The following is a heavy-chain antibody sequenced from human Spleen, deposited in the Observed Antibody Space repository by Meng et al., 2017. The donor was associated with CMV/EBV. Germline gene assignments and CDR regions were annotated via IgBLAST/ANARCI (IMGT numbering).Heavy chain of an antibody. V-gene: IGHV5-51*01. J-gene: IGHJ4*02. CDR2: IYPGNSDT. Sequence: GESLKISCKGSRSSFTNYSIVWVRQMPGKGLEWMGIIYPGNSDTKYSPSFQGQVTISADKSISIVYLKWSSLKASDTAMYYCARSQGGNFDSWGQGTLVTVSS. CDR1: RSSFTNYS. CDR3: ARSQGGNFDS.